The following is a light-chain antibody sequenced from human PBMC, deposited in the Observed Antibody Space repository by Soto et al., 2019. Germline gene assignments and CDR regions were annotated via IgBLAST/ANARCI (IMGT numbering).Light chain of an antibody. J-gene: IGKJ5*01. CDR3: QQRKHWPPIT. CDR1: QSVDKF. Sequence: EVELTQSPATLSLSPGETATLSCRASQSVDKFLAWYQQRPGQPPRLLIFDSSNRATGVPVRFSGSGSGTVFTLTLGSLEPEDSAFYYCQQRKHWPPITFGQGTRLEIK. V-gene: IGKV3-11*01. CDR2: DSS.